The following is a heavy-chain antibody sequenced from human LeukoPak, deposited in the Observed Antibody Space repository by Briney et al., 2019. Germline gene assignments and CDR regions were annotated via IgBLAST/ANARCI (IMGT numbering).Heavy chain of an antibody. CDR2: IYHSGST. V-gene: IGHV4-38-2*02. J-gene: IGHJ4*02. CDR1: GYSISSGYY. CDR3: ATYNNYEYFDY. D-gene: IGHD4-11*01. Sequence: PSETLSLTCTVSGYSISSGYYWGWIRQPPGKGLEWIGTIYHSGSTYYNPSLKSRITMSIDTSKNQFSLKLTSVTAADTAVYFCATYNNYEYFDYWGQGTLVTVSS.